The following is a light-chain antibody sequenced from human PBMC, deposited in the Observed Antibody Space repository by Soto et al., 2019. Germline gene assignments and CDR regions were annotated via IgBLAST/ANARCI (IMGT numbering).Light chain of an antibody. V-gene: IGKV1-27*01. J-gene: IGKJ5*01. CDR2: SPS. Sequence: DIQMTQSPSSLSASVGDRVTITCRASQDISVYLAWYQQKPGKVPKLLIYSPSTLQSGVPSRFSGSGSGTDFTLTISSLQPEDVATYYCQKFNTAPLTFSQGTRLEIK. CDR3: QKFNTAPLT. CDR1: QDISVY.